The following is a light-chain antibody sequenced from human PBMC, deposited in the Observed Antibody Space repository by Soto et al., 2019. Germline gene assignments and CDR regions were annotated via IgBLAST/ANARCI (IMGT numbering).Light chain of an antibody. CDR1: QSVSSN. Sequence: EIVMTQSPATLSVSPGERATLSCRASQSVSSNLAWYQHKPGQAPRLLIYAASTRATGVPARFSGSGSGTEFTLTISSLEPEDFAVYYCQQRRNWQVTFGQGTRLEI. CDR2: AAS. CDR3: QQRRNWQVT. J-gene: IGKJ5*01. V-gene: IGKV3-15*01.